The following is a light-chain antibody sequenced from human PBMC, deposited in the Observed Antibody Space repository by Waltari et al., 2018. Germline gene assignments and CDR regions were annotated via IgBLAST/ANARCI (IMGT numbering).Light chain of an antibody. Sequence: LAGYQQKPGQAPRLLSYDASTRATGIPDRFSGSGSGTDFTLTISRLEPDDFAVYYCQRYGTLPATFGQGTKVEIK. CDR2: DAS. CDR3: QRYGTLPAT. V-gene: IGKV3-20*01. J-gene: IGKJ1*01.